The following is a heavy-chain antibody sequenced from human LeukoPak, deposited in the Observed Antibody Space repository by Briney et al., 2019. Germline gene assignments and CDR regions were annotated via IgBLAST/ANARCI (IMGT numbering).Heavy chain of an antibody. D-gene: IGHD2-15*01. V-gene: IGHV6-1*01. CDR2: TYYRSKWYN. J-gene: IGHJ5*02. Sequence: SQTLSLTCAISGDSVSSNSAAWNWIRQSPSRGPEWLGRTYYRSKWYNDYAVSVKSRITINPDTSKNQFSLQLNSVTPEDTAVYYCARGRKSYCSGGSCYSSIWFDPWGQGTLVTVSS. CDR1: GDSVSSNSAA. CDR3: ARGRKSYCSGGSCYSSIWFDP.